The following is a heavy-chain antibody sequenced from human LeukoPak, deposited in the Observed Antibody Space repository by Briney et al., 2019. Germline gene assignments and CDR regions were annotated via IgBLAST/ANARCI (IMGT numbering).Heavy chain of an antibody. CDR1: GFTFSSHA. J-gene: IGHJ5*02. CDR3: AKHGGYDSSGYWFDP. D-gene: IGHD3-22*01. V-gene: IGHV4-39*01. CDR2: IYYSGRT. Sequence: KPGGSLRLSCAASGFTFSSHAMSWIRQPPGKGLEWIGSIYYSGRTYYNPSLKSRVTISVDTSKNQFSLKLSSVTAADTAVYYCAKHGGYDSSGYWFDPWGQRTLVTVSS.